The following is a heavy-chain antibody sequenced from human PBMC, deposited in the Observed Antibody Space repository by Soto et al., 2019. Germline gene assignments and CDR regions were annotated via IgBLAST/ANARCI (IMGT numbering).Heavy chain of an antibody. CDR3: AILSAAWFDP. V-gene: IGHV4-61*01. CDR1: CCSVSSGSYH. Sequence: QVQLQESGPGLVKPSETLSLTCTVSCCSVSSGSYHWGWIPQPPRKVLEWIGYNYHRGSTNYNPSLKSTFTISVDTSKNQFSLSLTSVTAADTAVYYCAILSAAWFDPRGQGTLVTVAS. J-gene: IGHJ5*02. D-gene: IGHD2-15*01. CDR2: NYHRGST.